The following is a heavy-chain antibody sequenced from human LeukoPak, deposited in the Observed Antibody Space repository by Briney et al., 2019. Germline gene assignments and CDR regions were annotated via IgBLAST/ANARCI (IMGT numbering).Heavy chain of an antibody. Sequence: PGGFLRLSCAASGFTFSSYAMHWVRQAPGKGLEWVAVISYDGSNKYYADSVKGRFTISRDNSKNTLYLQMNSLRAEDTAVYYCAREDGDYGGNYDYWGQGTLVTVSS. CDR1: GFTFSSYA. D-gene: IGHD4-23*01. CDR3: AREDGDYGGNYDY. V-gene: IGHV3-30-3*01. CDR2: ISYDGSNK. J-gene: IGHJ4*02.